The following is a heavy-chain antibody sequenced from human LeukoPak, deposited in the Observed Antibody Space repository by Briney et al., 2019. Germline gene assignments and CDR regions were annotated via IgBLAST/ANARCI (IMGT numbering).Heavy chain of an antibody. CDR2: ISGSGGST. Sequence: GGSLRLSCAASGFTVSSNYMSWVRQAPGKGLEWVSAISGSGGSTYYADSVKGRFTISRDNSKNTLYLQMNSLRAEDTAVYYCAKVRYSYGYVRYWGQGTLVTVSS. CDR1: GFTVSSNY. J-gene: IGHJ4*02. D-gene: IGHD5-18*01. CDR3: AKVRYSYGYVRY. V-gene: IGHV3-23*01.